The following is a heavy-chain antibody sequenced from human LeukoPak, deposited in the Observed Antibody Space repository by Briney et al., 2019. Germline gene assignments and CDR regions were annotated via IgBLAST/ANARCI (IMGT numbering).Heavy chain of an antibody. CDR2: ISSSSSTI. Sequence: GGSLRLSCAASGFIFNNYAMNWVRQAPGKGLEWVSYISSSSSTIYYADSVKGRFTISRDNAKNSLYLQMNSLRVEDTAVYYCAREFGNWGQGTLVTVSS. J-gene: IGHJ4*02. V-gene: IGHV3-48*01. D-gene: IGHD3-10*01. CDR1: GFIFNNYA. CDR3: AREFGN.